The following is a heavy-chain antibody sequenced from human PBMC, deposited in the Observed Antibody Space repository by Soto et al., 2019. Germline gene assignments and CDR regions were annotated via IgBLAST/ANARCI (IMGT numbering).Heavy chain of an antibody. CDR1: DGSISSGGYS. V-gene: IGHV4-30-2*01. CDR2: IYHSGST. J-gene: IGHJ5*02. Sequence: QLQLQESGSGLVKPSQILSLTCAVSDGSISSGGYSWSWIRQPPGKGLEWIGYIYHSGSTYYNPSLKSRVTISVDRSKNQFSLKLSCVTAADTAVYYCARVSGPWGQGTLVTVSS. CDR3: ARVSGP.